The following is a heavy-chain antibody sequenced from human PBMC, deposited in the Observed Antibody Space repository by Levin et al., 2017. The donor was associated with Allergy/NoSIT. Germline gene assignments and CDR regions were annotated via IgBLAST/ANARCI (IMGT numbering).Heavy chain of an antibody. J-gene: IGHJ4*02. Sequence: GGSLRLSCAASGFTFSSYAMHWVRQAPGKGLEWVAVISYDGSNKYYADSVKGRFTISRDNSKNTLYLQMNSLRAEDTAVYYCARDRRYYYGSGSYLFLAHDYWGQGTLVTVSS. V-gene: IGHV3-30-3*01. D-gene: IGHD3-10*01. CDR1: GFTFSSYA. CDR3: ARDRRYYYGSGSYLFLAHDY. CDR2: ISYDGSNK.